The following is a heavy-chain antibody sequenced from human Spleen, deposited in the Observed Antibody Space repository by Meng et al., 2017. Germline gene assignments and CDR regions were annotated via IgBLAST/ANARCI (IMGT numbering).Heavy chain of an antibody. CDR3: AKARIRRSGVSCADY. CDR1: GGSFSGYD. CDR2: ISGSAGST. Sequence: ETLSLTCAAYGGSFSGYDWSWIRQPPGKGLEWVAGISGSAGSTYYADSVKGRFTISRDNSKNTLYLQMNSLRAEDTAVSYCAKARIRRSGVSCADYWGQGTLVTVSS. J-gene: IGHJ4*02. D-gene: IGHD2-15*01. V-gene: IGHV3-23*01.